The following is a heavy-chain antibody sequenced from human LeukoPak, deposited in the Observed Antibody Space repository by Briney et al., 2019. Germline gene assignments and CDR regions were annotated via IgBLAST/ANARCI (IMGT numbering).Heavy chain of an antibody. CDR3: ARGQKYRNGYTVTELGSGYFAY. Sequence: PSETLSLTCSVSGGSIGSYYWNWIRQTPGKGLEWIGYIYYSGRTNYNPSLKSRVTISVDTSKNQFSLTLSSVTTADTAVYYCARGQKYRNGYTVTELGSGYFAYWGQGTLVTVS. CDR1: GGSIGSYY. J-gene: IGHJ4*02. CDR2: IYYSGRT. V-gene: IGHV4-59*01. D-gene: IGHD5-18*01.